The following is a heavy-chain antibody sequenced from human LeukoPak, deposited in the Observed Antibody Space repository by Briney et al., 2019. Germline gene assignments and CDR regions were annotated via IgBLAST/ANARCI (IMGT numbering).Heavy chain of an antibody. CDR1: GFTFSSYG. D-gene: IGHD3-3*01. V-gene: IGHV3-30*03. J-gene: IGHJ4*02. Sequence: GGSLRLSCAASGFTFSSYGMHWVRQAPGKGLEWVAVISYDGSNKYYADSVKGRFTISRDNSKNTLYLQMNSLRAEDTAVYYCIKNNDYDYSYAYWGQGALVTVSS. CDR3: IKNNDYDYSYAY. CDR2: ISYDGSNK.